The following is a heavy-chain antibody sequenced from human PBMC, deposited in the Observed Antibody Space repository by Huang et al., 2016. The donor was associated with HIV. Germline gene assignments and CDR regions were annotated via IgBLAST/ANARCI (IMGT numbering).Heavy chain of an antibody. CDR3: AKGGSAAAVLDF. J-gene: IGHJ4*02. V-gene: IGHV3-30*18. D-gene: IGHD6-13*01. CDR1: GFTFSGYG. CDR2: ISYDAQTK. Sequence: QVQLVESGGGVVEPGRSLRISCAASGFTFSGYGMHWVRPAPGKGLEWVAFISYDAQTKYYADFVKGRFSISRDNSKTTVYLQLNSLRLEDTAVYYCAKGGSAAAVLDFWGQGTLVTVSS.